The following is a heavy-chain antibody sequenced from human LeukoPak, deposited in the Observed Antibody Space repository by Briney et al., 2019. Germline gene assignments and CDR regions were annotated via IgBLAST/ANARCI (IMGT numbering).Heavy chain of an antibody. J-gene: IGHJ3*02. D-gene: IGHD4-17*01. Sequence: GGSLRLSCAASGFTFSSYDMNWVRQTTGKGLEWVSGIGTAGDPYYLDSVKGRFTISRENAKNSLYLQMNSLRAGDTVVYYCPRSTTVWGSIDIWGQGTMVTVSS. CDR3: PRSTTVWGSIDI. CDR1: GFTFSSYD. CDR2: IGTAGDP. V-gene: IGHV3-13*05.